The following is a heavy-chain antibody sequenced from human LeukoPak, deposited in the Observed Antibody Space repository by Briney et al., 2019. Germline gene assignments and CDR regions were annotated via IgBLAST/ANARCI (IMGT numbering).Heavy chain of an antibody. CDR3: AKGGYSYGHCDY. V-gene: IGHV3-23*01. CDR2: ISGSGGST. CDR1: GFTFSSYA. J-gene: IGHJ4*02. D-gene: IGHD5-18*01. Sequence: TGGSLRLSCAASGFTFSSYAMSWVRQAPVKGLEWVSAISGSGGSTYYADSVKGRFTISRDNSKNTLYLQMNSLRAEDTAVYYCAKGGYSYGHCDYWGQGTLVTVSS.